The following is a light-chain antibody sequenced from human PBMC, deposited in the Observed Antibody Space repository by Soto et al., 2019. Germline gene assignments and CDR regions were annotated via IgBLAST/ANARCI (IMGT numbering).Light chain of an antibody. Sequence: DIVMTQSPDSLAVSLGERATINCKSSQSVLHWPNNKNYLAWYQQKPGQPPSLLIYWASTRASGVPDRFSGSGSGTDFTLTISSLQAEDVALYYCQQYYGSPLTFGGGTKVEIK. CDR2: WAS. CDR1: QSVLHWPNNKNY. V-gene: IGKV4-1*01. J-gene: IGKJ4*01. CDR3: QQYYGSPLT.